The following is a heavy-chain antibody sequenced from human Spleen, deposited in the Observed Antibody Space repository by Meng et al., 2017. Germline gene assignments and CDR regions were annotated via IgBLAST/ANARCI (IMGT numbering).Heavy chain of an antibody. CDR1: GGSISGNHW. CDR3: ARGRGYNSQHYNWFDP. J-gene: IGHJ5*02. D-gene: IGHD3-10*01. V-gene: IGHV4-4*02. CDR2: IYHTENT. Sequence: QVRLQESGPGLVKPSGTLSLTCAVSGGSISGNHWWSWVRQFPGKDLEWIGEIYHTENTNYNPSLKSRVSISVDTSKNQFSLKLTSVTAADTAMYYCARGRGYNSQHYNWFDPWGQGTLVTVSS.